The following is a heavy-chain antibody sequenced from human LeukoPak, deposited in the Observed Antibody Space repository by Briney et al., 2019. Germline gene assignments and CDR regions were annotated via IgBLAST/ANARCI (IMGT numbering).Heavy chain of an antibody. Sequence: SETLSLTCAVYGGPFSGYYWSWICQSPGKGLEWIWEINHSGSTNYNPSLKGRVTISVDTSKNQFSLKLSSVTAADTAVYYCARGRASYDFWSGYLFWGQGTLVTVSS. CDR1: GGPFSGYY. V-gene: IGHV4-34*01. CDR2: INHSGST. D-gene: IGHD3-3*01. J-gene: IGHJ4*02. CDR3: ARGRASYDFWSGYLF.